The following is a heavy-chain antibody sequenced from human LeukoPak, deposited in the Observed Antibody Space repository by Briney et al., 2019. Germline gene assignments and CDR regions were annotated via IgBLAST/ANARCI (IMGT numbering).Heavy chain of an antibody. J-gene: IGHJ6*02. Sequence: SGGSLRLSCAASGFIFRNYWMTWVRQAPGKGLEWVSTITSTGDSTYYADSVKGRFTISRDNSKNTLYLQMNSLRAEDTAVYYCAKVLRYFMDVWGQGTTVTVSS. CDR2: ITSTGDST. CDR1: GFIFRNYW. D-gene: IGHD3-9*01. V-gene: IGHV3-23*01. CDR3: AKVLRYFMDV.